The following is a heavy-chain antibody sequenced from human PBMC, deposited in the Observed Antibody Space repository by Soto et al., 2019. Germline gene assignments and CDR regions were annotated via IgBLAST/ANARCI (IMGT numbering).Heavy chain of an antibody. J-gene: IGHJ4*02. CDR2: ISGSGGST. D-gene: IGHD6-13*01. Sequence: EVQLLESGGGLVQPGGSLRLSCAASGFTFSNYAVTWVRQAPGKGLEWVSTISGSGGSTYYADSVKGRFTISRDNSKTTLYRQMNSLRAEDTAVYYCAKDQGSSWYEIDYGGQGTLVTVSS. V-gene: IGHV3-23*01. CDR3: AKDQGSSWYEIDY. CDR1: GFTFSNYA.